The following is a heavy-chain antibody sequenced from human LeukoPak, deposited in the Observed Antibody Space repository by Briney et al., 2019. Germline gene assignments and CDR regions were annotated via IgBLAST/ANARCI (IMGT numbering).Heavy chain of an antibody. V-gene: IGHV3-33*08. D-gene: IGHD4-17*01. CDR3: ARDGGAVTKAPLDY. CDR1: GLTFSSYG. J-gene: IGHJ4*02. Sequence: TGGSLRLSCAASGLTFSSYGMHWVRQAPGKGLEWVAVIWYDGSNKYYADSVKGRFTISRDNSKNTLYLQMNSLRAEDTAVYYCARDGGAVTKAPLDYWGQGTLVTVSS. CDR2: IWYDGSNK.